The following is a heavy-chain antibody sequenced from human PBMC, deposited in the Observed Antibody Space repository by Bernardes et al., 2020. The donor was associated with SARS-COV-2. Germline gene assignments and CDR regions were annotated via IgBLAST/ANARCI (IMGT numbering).Heavy chain of an antibody. Sequence: TMSLTFTFSGGSISSSSYYWGWIRQPPGKGLEWIGSIYYSGSTYYNPSLKSRVTISVDTSKNQFSLKLSSVTAAGTAVYYCARVLSSTSRTVGFDYWGQGTLVTVSS. CDR1: GGSISSSSYY. CDR2: IYYSGST. J-gene: IGHJ4*02. V-gene: IGHV4-39*07. CDR3: ARVLSSTSRTVGFDY. D-gene: IGHD2-2*01.